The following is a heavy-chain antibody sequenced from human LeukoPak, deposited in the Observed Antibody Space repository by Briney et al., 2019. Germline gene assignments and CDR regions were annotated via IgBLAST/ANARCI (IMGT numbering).Heavy chain of an antibody. CDR3: ARTITIFEVLTPYYYYYYMDV. CDR2: IKEDGGET. V-gene: IGHV3-7*01. Sequence: LAGGSLRLSCVASGLTFSSYWMSWVRQAPGEGLEWVANIKEDGGETHYVDSVKGRFTISRDNAKNSLYLQVTSLRPEDTAVYYCARTITIFEVLTPYYYYYYMDVWGKGTTVTVSS. J-gene: IGHJ6*03. CDR1: GLTFSSYW. D-gene: IGHD3-3*01.